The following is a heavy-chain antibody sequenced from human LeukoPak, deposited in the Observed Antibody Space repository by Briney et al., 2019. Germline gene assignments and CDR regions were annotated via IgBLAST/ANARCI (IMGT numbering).Heavy chain of an antibody. V-gene: IGHV5-51*01. CDR2: IYPGDSDT. CDR1: GYSFTSYW. CDR3: ARHPAGPTPEADY. D-gene: IGHD6-13*01. J-gene: IGHJ4*02. Sequence: GEYLKISCKGSGYSFTSYWIGGLRPMPGKGLEWRGIIYPGDSDTRYSPSFQGQVTISADKSISTAYLQWSSLKASDTAMYYRARHPAGPTPEADYWGQGTLVTVSS.